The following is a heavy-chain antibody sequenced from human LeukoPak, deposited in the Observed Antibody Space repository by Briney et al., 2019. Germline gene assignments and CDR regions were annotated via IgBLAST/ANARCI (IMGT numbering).Heavy chain of an antibody. CDR1: GFTFSDYF. CDR2: ISSSSTYT. D-gene: IGHD6-13*01. V-gene: IGHV3-11*06. CDR3: ARWPIAAAPPVYYFDY. J-gene: IGHJ4*02. Sequence: KPGGSLRLSCTASGFTFSDYFMSWIRQAPGKGLEWVSFISSSSTYTNYADSVKGRFTISRDNAKNSLYLQMNNLRAEDTAVYYCARWPIAAAPPVYYFDYWGQGTLVTVSS.